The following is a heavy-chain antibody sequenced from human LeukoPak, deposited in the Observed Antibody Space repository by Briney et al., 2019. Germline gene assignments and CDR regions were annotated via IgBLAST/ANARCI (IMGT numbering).Heavy chain of an antibody. CDR3: AKEYDSGWYCPCDY. CDR2: ISGVGGST. Sequence: GASLRLFCAASGFTFSRYGMRWVRQARGKGLGWVSSISGVGGSTYYAHCVKGRFSISTDNSKNTLYLQMNSLRAEETAVYYCAKEYDSGWYCPCDYWGQGTLVTVSS. V-gene: IGHV3-23*01. D-gene: IGHD6-13*01. CDR1: GFTFSRYG. J-gene: IGHJ4*02.